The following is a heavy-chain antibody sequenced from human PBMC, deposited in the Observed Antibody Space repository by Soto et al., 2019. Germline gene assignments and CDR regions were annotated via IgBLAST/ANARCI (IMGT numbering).Heavy chain of an antibody. CDR1: GGSVSDKAYY. J-gene: IGHJ4*01. V-gene: IGHV4-61*08. Sequence: SETLSLTCSVSGGSVSDKAYYWSWIRQPPGKRLEWIGYVYYSGTTNYNPSLKSRVTISVDLSKNRFPLKLSPLTTAATALYYHARTRPGPSTIQSRYFFVYWDQGTLLTVSS. D-gene: IGHD2-2*01. CDR3: ARTRPGPSTIQSRYFFVY. CDR2: VYYSGTT.